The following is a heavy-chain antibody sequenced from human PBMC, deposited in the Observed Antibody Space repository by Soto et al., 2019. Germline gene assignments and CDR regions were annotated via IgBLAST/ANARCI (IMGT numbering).Heavy chain of an antibody. D-gene: IGHD3-3*01. CDR2: INAGNGNT. J-gene: IGHJ4*02. CDR3: ARGFYWSGCWCLDY. V-gene: IGHV1-3*01. CDR1: GCTFTSYA. Sequence: ASVKVSFKASGCTFTSYAMHGVRQAPGQRREWMGWINAGNGNTKYSQKFQGRVTITRDTSASTAYMERSSLRAEDTAVYYCARGFYWSGCWCLDYWGQGTLVTVSS.